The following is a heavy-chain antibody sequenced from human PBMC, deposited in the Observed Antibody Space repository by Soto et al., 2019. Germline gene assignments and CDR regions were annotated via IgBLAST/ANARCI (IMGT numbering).Heavy chain of an antibody. Sequence: SGPTLVNPTQTLTLTCTFSGFSLSTSGMCVSWIRQPPGKALEWLALIDWDDDKYYSTSLKTRLTISKDTSKNQVVLTMTNMDPVDTATYYCARTFYGSGSFWVMDVWGQGTMVTVSS. J-gene: IGHJ6*02. D-gene: IGHD3-10*01. V-gene: IGHV2-70*01. CDR1: GFSLSTSGMC. CDR2: IDWDDDK. CDR3: ARTFYGSGSFWVMDV.